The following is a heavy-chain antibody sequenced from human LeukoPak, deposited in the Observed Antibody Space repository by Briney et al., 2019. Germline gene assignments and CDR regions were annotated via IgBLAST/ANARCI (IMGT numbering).Heavy chain of an antibody. J-gene: IGHJ4*02. V-gene: IGHV3-23*01. CDR1: GFTFSSYA. Sequence: GGSLRLSCAASGFTFSSYATSWVRQAPGKGLAWISTVSASGDSTSYADSVKGRFTISRDNSKNALYLQVNSLRADDAALYYCAKSHYYGSGSIDYWGQGTLVTVSS. D-gene: IGHD3-10*01. CDR2: VSASGDST. CDR3: AKSHYYGSGSIDY.